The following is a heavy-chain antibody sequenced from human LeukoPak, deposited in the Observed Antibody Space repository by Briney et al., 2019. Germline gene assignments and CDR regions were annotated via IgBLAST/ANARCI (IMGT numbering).Heavy chain of an antibody. Sequence: ASVKVSCKASGYTFTSYDINWVRQATGQGLEWMGWMNPNSGNTGYAQKFQGRVTMTRNTSISTAYMELSSLRSEDTAVYYCARGRNYYGSGSYYLFDYWGQGTLVTVSS. J-gene: IGHJ4*02. CDR1: GYTFTSYD. CDR3: ARGRNYYGSGSYYLFDY. D-gene: IGHD3-10*01. CDR2: MNPNSGNT. V-gene: IGHV1-8*01.